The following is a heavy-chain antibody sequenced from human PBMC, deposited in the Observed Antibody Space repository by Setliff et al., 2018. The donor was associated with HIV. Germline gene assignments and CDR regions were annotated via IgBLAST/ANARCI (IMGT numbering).Heavy chain of an antibody. CDR2: INPSSGST. Sequence: ASVKVSCKASGYTFTSYXXXGVRQAPGQGLEWMGIINPSSGSTTYAQKFQGRVTMIRDTSTTTDDMELSSLTSEDTAVYYCAREAPQWGGSEYWGQGTLVTVSS. CDR3: AREAPQWGGSEY. V-gene: IGHV1-46*01. D-gene: IGHD1-26*01. J-gene: IGHJ4*02. CDR1: GYTFTSYX.